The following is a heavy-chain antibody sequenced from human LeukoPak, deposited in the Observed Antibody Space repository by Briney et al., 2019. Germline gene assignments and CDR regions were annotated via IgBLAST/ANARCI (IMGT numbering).Heavy chain of an antibody. D-gene: IGHD2-15*01. Sequence: AGSLTLSCAASGFTFSINALCWVRQAPRKGLGLVSGVNEDGGYTYYADSVKGRFTISRDNSKNTLYLQMRSLRAADTAIYYCVRDFSCSGGSCPLFDSWGQGTLVSVSS. CDR3: VRDFSCSGGSCPLFDS. V-gene: IGHV3-23*01. CDR1: GFTFSINA. J-gene: IGHJ4*02. CDR2: VNEDGGYT.